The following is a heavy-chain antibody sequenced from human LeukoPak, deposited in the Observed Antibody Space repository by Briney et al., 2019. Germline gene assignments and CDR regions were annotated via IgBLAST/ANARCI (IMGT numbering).Heavy chain of an antibody. J-gene: IGHJ6*03. V-gene: IGHV3-21*01. CDR1: GFTFGSYS. CDR2: ISSSSSYI. Sequence: KPGGSLRLSCAASGFTFGSYSMNWVRQAPGKGLEWVSSISSSSSYIYYADSVKGRFTISRDNAKNSLYLQMNSLRAEDTAVYYCAREILEDIVVVPAATIYYYYYYMDVWGKGTTVTVSS. CDR3: AREILEDIVVVPAATIYYYYYYMDV. D-gene: IGHD2-2*01.